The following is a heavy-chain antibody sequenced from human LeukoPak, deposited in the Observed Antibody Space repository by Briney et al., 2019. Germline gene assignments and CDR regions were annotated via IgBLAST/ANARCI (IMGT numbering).Heavy chain of an antibody. J-gene: IGHJ4*02. CDR1: GFTFIIYW. CDR3: VRCCGRASGPYYFDV. Sequence: PGGPLRLSCAASGFTFIIYWMRCVRHAPGKRLEWVATIRQGGSDVHYVDSVKGRFTNSRDNAKISLYLQMNSLRVKDTAVFYFVRCCGRASGPYYFDVWGQGTLATVSS. CDR2: IRQGGSDV. D-gene: IGHD2-21*01. V-gene: IGHV3-7*01.